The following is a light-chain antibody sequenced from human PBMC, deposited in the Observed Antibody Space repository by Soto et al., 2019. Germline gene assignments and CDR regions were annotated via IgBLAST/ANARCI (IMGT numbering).Light chain of an antibody. J-gene: IGKJ2*01. V-gene: IGKV3-20*01. CDR2: DAS. CDR3: QQYAGSPRT. Sequence: EIVLTQSPGPLSSSPGETATLSCRASQSVRSNSLAWYQQKPGQAPRLLIYDASSRATGIPDRFSGSGSDTDFTLTISRLEPEDFAVYYCQQYAGSPRTFGQGTKLEIK. CDR1: QSVRSNS.